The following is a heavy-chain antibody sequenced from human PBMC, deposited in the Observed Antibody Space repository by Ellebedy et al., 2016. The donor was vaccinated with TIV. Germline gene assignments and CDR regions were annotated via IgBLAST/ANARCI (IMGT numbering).Heavy chain of an antibody. CDR1: GFTFSNYA. CDR2: IWNDGSDN. V-gene: IGHV3-33*01. D-gene: IGHD2/OR15-2a*01. CDR3: ARDSRPNRPGFLGYMDV. J-gene: IGHJ6*03. Sequence: GESLKISCAASGFTFSNYAMHWVRQAPGTEPEWVAAIWNDGSDNEYTVSVKGRFTISRDNFKNTLFLQMDSLRAEDTAVYYCARDSRPNRPGFLGYMDVWGKGTTVSVSS.